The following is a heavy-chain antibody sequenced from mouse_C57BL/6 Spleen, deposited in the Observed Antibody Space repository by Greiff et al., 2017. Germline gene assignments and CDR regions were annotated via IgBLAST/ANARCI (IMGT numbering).Heavy chain of an antibody. Sequence: EVKVVESGGGLVKPGGSLKLSCAASGFTFSDYGMHWVRQAPEKGLEWVAYISSGSSTIYYADTVKGRFTISRDNAKNTLFLQMTSLRSEDTAMYYCARGVTTGLFDYWGQGTTLTVSS. D-gene: IGHD1-1*01. V-gene: IGHV5-17*01. CDR2: ISSGSSTI. CDR1: GFTFSDYG. J-gene: IGHJ2*01. CDR3: ARGVTTGLFDY.